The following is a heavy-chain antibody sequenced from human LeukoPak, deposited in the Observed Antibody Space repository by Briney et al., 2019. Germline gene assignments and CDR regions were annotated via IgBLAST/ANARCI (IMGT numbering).Heavy chain of an antibody. CDR1: GGSISSYY. J-gene: IGHJ5*01. V-gene: IGHV4-4*08. CDR3: VREVGQMRFAS. D-gene: IGHD1-26*01. CDR2: IYGGGST. Sequence: SETLSLTCTVSGGSISSYYCSWIRQPPGQGLEWIGYIYGGGSTNYNPSLTSRVTISVDTSKTQFSLILSSVSAADTAVYYCVREVGQMRFASWGQGTLVTFSS.